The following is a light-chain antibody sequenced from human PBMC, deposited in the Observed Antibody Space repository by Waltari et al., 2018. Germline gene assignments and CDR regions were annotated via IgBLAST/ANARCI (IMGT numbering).Light chain of an antibody. Sequence: QAALIQPASVSGSPGQSITIPCTGSNSDVGNYNLVSWYQKHQGKAPKLIIYEVTNRPSGIFALFSGFKTGNTASLTISGLQAEYEADYYCCSYAGSWIWVFGGGTELTVL. CDR1: NSDVGNYNL. CDR3: CSYAGSWIWV. CDR2: EVT. V-gene: IGLV2-23*02. J-gene: IGLJ3*02.